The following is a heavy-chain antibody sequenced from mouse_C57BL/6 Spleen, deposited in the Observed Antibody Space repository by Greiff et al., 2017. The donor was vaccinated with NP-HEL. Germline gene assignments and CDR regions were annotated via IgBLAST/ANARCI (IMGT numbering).Heavy chain of an antibody. Sequence: VQLKESGPGLVKPSQSLSLTCSVTGYSITSGYYWNWLRQFPGNKLEWMGYISYDGSNHYNPSLKNRISITRDTSKNQFFRKLNSVTTEDTATYYCAKDYYGSPFAYWGQGTLVTVSA. CDR2: ISYDGSN. D-gene: IGHD1-1*01. CDR3: AKDYYGSPFAY. J-gene: IGHJ3*01. CDR1: GYSITSGYY. V-gene: IGHV3-6*01.